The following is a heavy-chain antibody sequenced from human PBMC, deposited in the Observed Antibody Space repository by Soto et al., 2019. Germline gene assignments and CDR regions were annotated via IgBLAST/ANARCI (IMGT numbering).Heavy chain of an antibody. Sequence: GGSMRLSCEASGFTSSSYSMNWVRPAPGKRLEKVSSISSSSGNIYYVDSVKGRFTISRDNSKNTLYLQMNSLRAEDTAIYYCAKLGSSSWSPHYYFDYWGQGNLVTVSS. CDR1: GFTSSSYS. V-gene: IGHV3-21*04. D-gene: IGHD2-2*01. CDR3: AKLGSSSWSPHYYFDY. J-gene: IGHJ4*02. CDR2: ISSSSGNI.